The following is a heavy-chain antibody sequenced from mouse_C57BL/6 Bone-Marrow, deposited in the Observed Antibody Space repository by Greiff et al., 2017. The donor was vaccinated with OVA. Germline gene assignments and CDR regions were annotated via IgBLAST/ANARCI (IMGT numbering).Heavy chain of an antibody. V-gene: IGHV1-61*01. CDR2: IYPSDSET. J-gene: IGHJ4*01. Sequence: QVQLQQRGAELVRPGSSVKLSCKASGYTFTSYWMDWVKQRPGQGLEWIGNIYPSDSETHYNQKFKGKATLTVDKFSSTAYMQLSSLTSEDSAVCYSARCEYYSSGFAMDYWGQGTSVTVSS. CDR3: ARCEYYSSGFAMDY. CDR1: GYTFTSYW. D-gene: IGHD1-1*01.